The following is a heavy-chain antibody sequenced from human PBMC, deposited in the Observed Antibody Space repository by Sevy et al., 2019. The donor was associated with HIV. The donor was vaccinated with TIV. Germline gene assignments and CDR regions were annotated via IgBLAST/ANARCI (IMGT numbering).Heavy chain of an antibody. Sequence: GGSLRLSCAASGFTFSSYGMHWVRQAPGKGLEWVAIISFDGTKKYYADSVEGRFTIFRDNSRNTLYLQMNSLRTDDTAVYYCAKEGYDSSGSSYFDNWGQGTQVTVSS. D-gene: IGHD3-22*01. CDR3: AKEGYDSSGSSYFDN. CDR2: ISFDGTKK. V-gene: IGHV3-30*18. CDR1: GFTFSSYG. J-gene: IGHJ4*02.